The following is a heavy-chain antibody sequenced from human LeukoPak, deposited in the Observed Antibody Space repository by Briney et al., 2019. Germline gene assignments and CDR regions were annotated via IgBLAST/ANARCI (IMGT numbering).Heavy chain of an antibody. CDR3: ARQSSGWSPYYYYYMDV. J-gene: IGHJ6*03. D-gene: IGHD6-19*01. CDR1: GYSFTSYW. CDR2: IYPGDSDT. V-gene: IGHV5-51*01. Sequence: GESLKISCKGSGYSFTSYWNGWVRQMPGKGLEWMGIIYPGDSDTRYSPSFQGQVTISADKSISTAYLQWSSLKASDTAMYYCARQSSGWSPYYYYYMDVWGKGTTVTISS.